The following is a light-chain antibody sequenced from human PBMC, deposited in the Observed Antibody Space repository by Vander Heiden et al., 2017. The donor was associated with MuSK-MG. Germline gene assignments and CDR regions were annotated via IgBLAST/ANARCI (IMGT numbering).Light chain of an antibody. Sequence: SYELPQPSSVSVSPGQTARIPCSGDVLPKKFGWWFQQKPGQSPVVVIYNDSKRTSGIPERFSGSSSGTTVTLTISGAQVEDEADYYCYSAANKNWVFGGGTKLTVL. V-gene: IGLV3-27*01. CDR2: NDS. CDR3: YSAANKNWV. J-gene: IGLJ3*02. CDR1: VLPKKF.